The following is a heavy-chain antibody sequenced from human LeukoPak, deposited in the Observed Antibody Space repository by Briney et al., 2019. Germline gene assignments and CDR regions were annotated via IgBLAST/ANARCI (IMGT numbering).Heavy chain of an antibody. J-gene: IGHJ4*02. Sequence: ASVKVSCKASGGTFSSYAISWVRQAPGQGLEWMGGIIPIFGTANYAQKFQGRVTITADESTSTAYMELSSLRSEDTAVYYCARESFCSGGSCYSDYWGQGTLVTVSS. V-gene: IGHV1-69*13. CDR1: GGTFSSYA. D-gene: IGHD2-15*01. CDR2: IIPIFGTA. CDR3: ARESFCSGGSCYSDY.